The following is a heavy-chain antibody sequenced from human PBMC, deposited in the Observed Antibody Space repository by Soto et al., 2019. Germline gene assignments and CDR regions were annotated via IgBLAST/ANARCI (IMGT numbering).Heavy chain of an antibody. Sequence: ASVKVSCKASGYTFTSYGISWLRQAPGQGLEWMGWISAYNGNTNYAQKLQGRVTMTTDTSTSTAYMELRSLRSDDTAVYYCSMFRSFLLVGDAFDIWGQGTMVTVSS. D-gene: IGHD3-10*02. CDR3: SMFRSFLLVGDAFDI. CDR1: GYTFTSYG. CDR2: ISAYNGNT. V-gene: IGHV1-18*01. J-gene: IGHJ3*02.